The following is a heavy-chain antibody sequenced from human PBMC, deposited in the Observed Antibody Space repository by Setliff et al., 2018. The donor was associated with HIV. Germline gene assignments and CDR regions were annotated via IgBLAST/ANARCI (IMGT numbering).Heavy chain of an antibody. J-gene: IGHJ4*02. CDR3: ARDPVETYHSYWTGYQYFDY. CDR1: GFTFSSYA. D-gene: IGHD3-3*01. CDR2: ISSSSSYI. V-gene: IGHV3-21*01. Sequence: LRLSCAASGFTFSSYAMNWVRQAPGKGLEWVSSISSSSSYIYYADSVKGRFTISRDNAKNSLYLQMTSLRAEDTAVYYCARDPVETYHSYWTGYQYFDYWGQGTLVTVSS.